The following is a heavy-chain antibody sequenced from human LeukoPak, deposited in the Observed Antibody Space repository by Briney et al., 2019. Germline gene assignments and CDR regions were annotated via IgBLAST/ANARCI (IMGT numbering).Heavy chain of an antibody. CDR2: INPNSGGA. J-gene: IGHJ4*02. CDR3: ARGQSLNDY. Sequence: ASVKVSCKASGYTLTGYYMHWVRQAPGQGLEWMGWINPNSGGANYAENFQGRVTMTRDTSISTAYMELSSLRYDDTALYYCARGQSLNDYWGQGTLVTVSS. CDR1: GYTLTGYY. V-gene: IGHV1-2*02.